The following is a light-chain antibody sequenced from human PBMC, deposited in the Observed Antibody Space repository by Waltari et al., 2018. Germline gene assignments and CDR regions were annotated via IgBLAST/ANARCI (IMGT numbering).Light chain of an antibody. CDR3: NSYAGSNTFL. CDR1: SSDIGGYNY. J-gene: IGLJ2*01. Sequence: QAALTQPRSVSGSPGQSVTISCTGTSSDIGGYNYVSWYQQHPGTAPKLIIYEVTKRPSGVSDRFSGSKSGNTASLTISGLQAEDEADYYCNSYAGSNTFLFGGGTRLIVL. V-gene: IGLV2-11*01. CDR2: EVT.